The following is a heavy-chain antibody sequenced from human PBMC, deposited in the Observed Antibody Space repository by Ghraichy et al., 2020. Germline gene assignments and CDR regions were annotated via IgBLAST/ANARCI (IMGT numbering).Heavy chain of an antibody. D-gene: IGHD5-12*01. Sequence: GESLNISCAASGFTFSSYWMHWVRQAPGEGLVWVSRISTDGSSTNYADSVKGRFTISRDNAKNTLYLQMNSLRAEDTALYYCARARYSDYDYFDFWGQGTLVTVSS. V-gene: IGHV3-74*01. CDR2: ISTDGSST. CDR1: GFTFSSYW. CDR3: ARARYSDYDYFDF. J-gene: IGHJ4*02.